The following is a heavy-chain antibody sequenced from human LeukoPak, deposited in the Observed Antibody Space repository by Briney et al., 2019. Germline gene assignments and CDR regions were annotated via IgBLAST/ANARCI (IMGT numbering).Heavy chain of an antibody. CDR3: ARGRITMVRGAQDYYYGMDV. D-gene: IGHD3-10*01. CDR1: GFTFSSYS. Sequence: GGSLRLSCAASGFTFSSYSMNWVRQAPGKGLEWVSYISSSSSTIYYADSVKGRFTISRDNAKNSLCLQMNSLRDEDTAVYYCARGRITMVRGAQDYYYGMDVWGQGTTVTVSS. CDR2: ISSSSSTI. V-gene: IGHV3-48*02. J-gene: IGHJ6*02.